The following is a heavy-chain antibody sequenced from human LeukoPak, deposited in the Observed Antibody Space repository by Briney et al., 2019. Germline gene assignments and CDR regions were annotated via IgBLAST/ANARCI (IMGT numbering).Heavy chain of an antibody. D-gene: IGHD6-25*01. V-gene: IGHV3-23*01. CDR3: AKRSARPKPFDC. CDR1: GFTFSNYG. J-gene: IGHJ4*02. Sequence: GGSLRLSCAGSGFTFSNYGMSWVRQAPGKGLEWVSAIDGGGVNSLYADSVKGRFTISRDNSKNTVYLQMNSLSAEDTAIYYCAKRSARPKPFDCWGQGTLVTVSS. CDR2: IDGGGVNS.